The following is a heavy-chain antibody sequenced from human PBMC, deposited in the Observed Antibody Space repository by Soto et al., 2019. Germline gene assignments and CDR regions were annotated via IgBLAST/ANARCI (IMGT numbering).Heavy chain of an antibody. V-gene: IGHV3-11*05. J-gene: IGHJ4*02. CDR2: ITTSSTYT. D-gene: IGHD6-13*01. Sequence: QVQLVESGGGLVKPGGSLRLSCAASGFTFSDYYMSWIRQAPGKGLEWISYITTSSTYTNYADSVTGRFTISRDNAKNSLYLQMNSLRAEDTAMYYCARMSRHSSSRLWPDYWGQGTLVTVSS. CDR3: ARMSRHSSSRLWPDY. CDR1: GFTFSDYY.